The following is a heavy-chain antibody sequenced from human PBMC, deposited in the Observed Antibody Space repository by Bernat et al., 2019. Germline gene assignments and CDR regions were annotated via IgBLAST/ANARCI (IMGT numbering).Heavy chain of an antibody. V-gene: IGHV3-7*03. CDR2: IKQDGSVQ. Sequence: VQLVESGGALVQPGGSLRLSCVGPGFSFSGIWMTWFRQAPGKGLEWVANIKQDGSVQHYVDSVKGRFIISRDNTKNSLFLQMNSLRVDDTAVYYCARGYGPENWGQGTLVTVSS. D-gene: IGHD2-8*02. CDR3: ARGYGPEN. J-gene: IGHJ1*01. CDR1: GFSFSGIW.